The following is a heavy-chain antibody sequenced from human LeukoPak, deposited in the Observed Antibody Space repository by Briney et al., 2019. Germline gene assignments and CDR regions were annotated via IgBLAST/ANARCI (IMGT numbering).Heavy chain of an antibody. CDR2: INPSGGST. D-gene: IGHD6-19*01. Sequence: ASVKVSCKASGYTFTNYDIHWVRQAPGQGLEWMGIINPSGGSTSYAQKFQGRVTMTRDMSTSTVYMELSSLRSEDTAVYYCARDQVGYSSGWYNFEWGQGTLVTVSS. CDR3: ARDQVGYSSGWYNFE. CDR1: GYTFTNYD. J-gene: IGHJ4*02. V-gene: IGHV1-46*01.